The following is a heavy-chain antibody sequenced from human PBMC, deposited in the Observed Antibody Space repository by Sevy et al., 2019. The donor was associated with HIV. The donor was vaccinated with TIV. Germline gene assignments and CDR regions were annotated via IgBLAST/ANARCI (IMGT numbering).Heavy chain of an antibody. CDR3: ARKKNLGEPSDP. J-gene: IGHJ5*02. CDR1: GYTFTTYG. V-gene: IGHV1-18*01. Sequence: ASVKVSCKPSGYTFTTYGITWVRQAAGQGLEWMGWINTYNGNTNYAQKFQGRVTMTRDTSTSTAYMELRSLTSDDTAVYYWARKKNLGEPSDPWGQGTLVTVSS. CDR2: INTYNGNT. D-gene: IGHD3-16*01.